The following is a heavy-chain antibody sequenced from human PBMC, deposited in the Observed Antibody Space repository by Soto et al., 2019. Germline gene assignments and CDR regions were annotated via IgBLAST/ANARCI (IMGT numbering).Heavy chain of an antibody. Sequence: EVQLVESGGGLVQPGRSLRLSCAASGFTFDDYAMHWVRQAPGKGLEWVSGISWNSGSIGYADSVKGRFTISRDNAKNSLYLQMNSLRAEDTALYYCAKDIGTVGPFDYWGQGTLVTVSS. CDR3: AKDIGTVGPFDY. CDR2: ISWNSGSI. J-gene: IGHJ4*02. D-gene: IGHD1-26*01. V-gene: IGHV3-9*01. CDR1: GFTFDDYA.